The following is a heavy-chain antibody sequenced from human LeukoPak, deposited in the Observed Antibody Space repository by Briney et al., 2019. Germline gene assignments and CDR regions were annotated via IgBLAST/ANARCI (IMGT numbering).Heavy chain of an antibody. Sequence: SETLSLTCAVYGGSFSGYYWSWIRQPPGKGLEWIGEINHSGSTNYNPSLKSRVTISVDTSKNQFSLKLSSVTAADTAVYYCARGMITMVRGVITYYYYGMDVWGQGTTVTVSS. CDR2: INHSGST. V-gene: IGHV4-34*01. D-gene: IGHD3-10*01. J-gene: IGHJ6*02. CDR1: GGSFSGYY. CDR3: ARGMITMVRGVITYYYYGMDV.